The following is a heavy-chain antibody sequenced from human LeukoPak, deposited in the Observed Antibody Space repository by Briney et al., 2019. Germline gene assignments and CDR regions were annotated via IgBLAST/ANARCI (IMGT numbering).Heavy chain of an antibody. CDR3: ARDPSGYGVPFDY. D-gene: IGHD2-2*01. J-gene: IGHJ4*02. V-gene: IGHV1-2*06. Sequence: ASVKVSCKASGYTFTGYYMHWVRQAPGQGLEWMGRINPNSGGTNYAQKFQGRVTMTRDTSISTAYMELSRLRSDDTAVYYCARDPSGYGVPFDYWGQGTLVSVSS. CDR2: INPNSGGT. CDR1: GYTFTGYY.